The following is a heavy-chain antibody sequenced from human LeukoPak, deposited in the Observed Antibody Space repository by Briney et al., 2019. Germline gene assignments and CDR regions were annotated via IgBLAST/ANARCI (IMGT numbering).Heavy chain of an antibody. CDR1: GGSVTSCY. V-gene: IGHV4-59*02. CDR3: ARCSSGYWFDP. Sequence: SETLSLTCTVSGGSVTSCYWSWIRQSPGKGLEWIGYMYYTGSTSYNPSLQSRVTISVDTSKNQFSLRLRSLTAADTAVYYCARCSSGYWFDPWGQGTLVTVSS. J-gene: IGHJ5*02. CDR2: MYYTGST. D-gene: IGHD6-19*01.